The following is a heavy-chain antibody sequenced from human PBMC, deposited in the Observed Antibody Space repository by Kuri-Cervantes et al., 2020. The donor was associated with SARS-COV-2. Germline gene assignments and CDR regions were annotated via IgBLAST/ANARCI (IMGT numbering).Heavy chain of an antibody. CDR3: TRETYSSSYWFDP. Sequence: GESLKISYAASGFTFSNAWMNWVRQAPGKGLEWVGRIKSKTDGGTTDYAAPVKGRFTISRDDSKNTLYLQMNSLKTEDTAVYYCTRETYSSSYWFDPWGQGTLVTVSS. J-gene: IGHJ5*02. D-gene: IGHD6-6*01. CDR1: GFTFSNAW. CDR2: IKSKTDGGTT. V-gene: IGHV3-15*07.